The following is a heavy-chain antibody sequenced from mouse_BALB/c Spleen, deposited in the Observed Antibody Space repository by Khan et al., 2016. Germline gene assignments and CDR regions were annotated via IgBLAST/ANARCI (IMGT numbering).Heavy chain of an antibody. CDR2: ISGGSSTI. D-gene: IGHD4-1*01. J-gene: IGHJ4*01. Sequence: LVESGGGLVQPGGSRKLSCAASGFTFSVFGIHWVRQAPEKGLEWVAYISGGSSTIYYADTVKGRFTISRDNPKNTLFLQMTSLRSEDTAVYYCARLTPYAMDYWGQGTSVTVSS. CDR1: GFTFSVFG. V-gene: IGHV5-17*02. CDR3: ARLTPYAMDY.